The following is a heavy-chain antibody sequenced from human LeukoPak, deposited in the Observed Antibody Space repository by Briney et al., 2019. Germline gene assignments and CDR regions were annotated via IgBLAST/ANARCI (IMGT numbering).Heavy chain of an antibody. CDR3: ARWGTSSVDY. J-gene: IGHJ4*02. D-gene: IGHD6-6*01. Sequence: GRSLRLSCEGSVFTFRSYGLLWVRQAPGKGLEWVAVIWYDGSQKYHADSVKGRFTICRDNSRNMVYLQMDSVRVEDTALYYCARWGTSSVDYWGQGTRVTVSS. CDR2: IWYDGSQK. CDR1: VFTFRSYG. V-gene: IGHV3-33*01.